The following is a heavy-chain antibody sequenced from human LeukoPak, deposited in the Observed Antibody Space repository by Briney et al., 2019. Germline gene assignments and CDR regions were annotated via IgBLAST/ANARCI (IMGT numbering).Heavy chain of an antibody. CDR1: GGSFSGYY. V-gene: IGHV4-34*01. CDR3: ARRAYSSGFYYFDY. CDR2: INHSGST. J-gene: IGHJ4*02. D-gene: IGHD6-19*01. Sequence: SETLSLTCAVYGGSFSGYYWSWIRQPPGKGLEWIGEINHSGSTNYNPSLKSRVTISVDTSKNQFSLKLSSVTAADTAIYYCARRAYSSGFYYFDYWGQGTLVTVSS.